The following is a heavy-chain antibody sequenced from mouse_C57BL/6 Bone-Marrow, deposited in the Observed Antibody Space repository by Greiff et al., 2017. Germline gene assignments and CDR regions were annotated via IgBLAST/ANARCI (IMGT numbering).Heavy chain of an antibody. D-gene: IGHD6-1*01. CDR2: IGPEDGDT. V-gene: IGHV14-1*01. Sequence: VQLQQSGAELVRPGASVKLSCTASGFNIKDYYMHWVKQRPEQGLEWIGRIGPEDGDTEYAPKFQGKATMPADTSSHTAYLQLSSLTSENTAVYYCTSAEVARGQGTLVTVSA. J-gene: IGHJ3*01. CDR3: TSAEVA. CDR1: GFNIKDYY.